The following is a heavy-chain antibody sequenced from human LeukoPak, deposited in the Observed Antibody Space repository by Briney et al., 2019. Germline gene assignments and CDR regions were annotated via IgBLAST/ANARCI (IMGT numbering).Heavy chain of an antibody. J-gene: IGHJ4*02. CDR2: IYPGDSDT. CDR1: GYSFTTYW. D-gene: IGHD7-27*01. CDR3: ARPSTGGRYYFDY. V-gene: IGHV5-51*01. Sequence: SGESLMISCKGSGYSFTTYWIGWVRQMPGKGLEWMGIIYPGDSDTRYSPSLQGQVTISADKSSSTAYLQWSSLKASDTAMYYCARPSTGGRYYFDYWGQGTLVTVSS.